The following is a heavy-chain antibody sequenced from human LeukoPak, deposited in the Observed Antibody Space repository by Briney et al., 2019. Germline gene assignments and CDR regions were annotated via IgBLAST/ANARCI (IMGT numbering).Heavy chain of an antibody. CDR3: ARAGAYHFDN. Sequence: PGGSLRLSCSASGFTFSRYAMHWVRQAPGKGLEYVSAISSNGGSTYYADSVKGRFTISRDNSKNTLYLQMSSLRAEDTAVYYCARAGAYHFDNWGQGTLVTVSS. CDR2: ISSNGGST. D-gene: IGHD3-16*01. J-gene: IGHJ4*02. CDR1: GFTFSRYA. V-gene: IGHV3-64D*06.